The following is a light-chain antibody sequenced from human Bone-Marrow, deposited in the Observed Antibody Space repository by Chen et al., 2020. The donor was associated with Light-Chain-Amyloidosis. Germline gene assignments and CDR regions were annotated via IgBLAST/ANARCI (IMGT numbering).Light chain of an antibody. Sequence: VLTPSPATLSLSPGERATLSCRASQSVSSYLAWYRQKPGQAPRLLIYDASNRATGIPARFSGSGSGTDFTLTISSLEPEDFAVYYCQQRSNWPLTFGGGTKVEIK. J-gene: IGKJ4*01. CDR3: QQRSNWPLT. V-gene: IGKV3-11*01. CDR1: QSVSSY. CDR2: DAS.